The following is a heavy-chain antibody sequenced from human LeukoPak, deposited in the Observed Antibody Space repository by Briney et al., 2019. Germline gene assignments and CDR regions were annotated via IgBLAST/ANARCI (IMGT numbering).Heavy chain of an antibody. Sequence: ASVKVSCKASGYTFTSYGISWVRQAPGQGFEWMGWISAYNGNTNYAQKLQGRVTMTTDTSTSTAYMELRSLRSDDTAVYYCARDLGGDYDILTGYSYWGQGTLVTVSS. CDR2: ISAYNGNT. CDR1: GYTFTSYG. V-gene: IGHV1-18*01. CDR3: ARDLGGDYDILTGYSY. J-gene: IGHJ4*02. D-gene: IGHD3-9*01.